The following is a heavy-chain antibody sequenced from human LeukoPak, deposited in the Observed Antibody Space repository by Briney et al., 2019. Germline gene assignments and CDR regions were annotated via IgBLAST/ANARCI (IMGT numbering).Heavy chain of an antibody. J-gene: IGHJ5*02. CDR1: GFTFSSYS. V-gene: IGHV3-21*01. Sequence: GSLRLSCAASGFTFSSYSMNWVRQAPGKGLEWVSSISSSSSYIYYADSVKGRFTISRDNAKNSLYLQMNSLRAEDTAVYYCARDPLRGGDYDFWSGYSPNWFDPWGQGTLVTVSS. CDR2: ISSSSSYI. D-gene: IGHD3-3*01. CDR3: ARDPLRGGDYDFWSGYSPNWFDP.